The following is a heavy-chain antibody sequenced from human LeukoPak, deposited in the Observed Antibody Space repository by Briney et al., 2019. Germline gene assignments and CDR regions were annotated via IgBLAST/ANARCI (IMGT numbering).Heavy chain of an antibody. J-gene: IGHJ4*02. D-gene: IGHD5-18*01. V-gene: IGHV4-59*02. CDR1: SGSVSSNY. CDR3: VRSYSTEAVFDY. Sequence: PSETLSLTCTVSSGSVSSNYWSWIRQPPGKGLEWIAYIHSTGSTDYNPILKSRATMSIDTSKNQFSLRLTSVTAADTAVYYCVRSYSTEAVFDYWGQGILVTVSS. CDR2: IHSTGST.